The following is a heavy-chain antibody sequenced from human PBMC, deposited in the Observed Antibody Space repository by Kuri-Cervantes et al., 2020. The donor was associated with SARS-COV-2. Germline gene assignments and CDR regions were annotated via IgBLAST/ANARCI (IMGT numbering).Heavy chain of an antibody. D-gene: IGHD6-19*01. CDR1: GFTFSSYW. J-gene: IGHJ6*02. Sequence: ESLKISCAASGFTFSSYWMHWVRQAPGKGLVWVSRINSDGSTTSYADSVKGRFTISRDNAKNTLYLQMNSLRAEDTAVYYCAKAWRGQWLASYYYYGMDVWGQGTTVTVSS. CDR3: AKAWRGQWLASYYYYGMDV. V-gene: IGHV3-74*01. CDR2: INSDGSTT.